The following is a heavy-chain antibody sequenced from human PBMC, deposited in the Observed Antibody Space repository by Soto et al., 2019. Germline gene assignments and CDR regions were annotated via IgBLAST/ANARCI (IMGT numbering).Heavy chain of an antibody. CDR1: GFTFSTYG. Sequence: QVQLVESGGGVVQPGRSLRLSCAASGFTFSTYGMHWVRQAPGKGLEWVAVISYDGNNKYYADSVKGRFTIARDNSKNTLFLQMDSLRPADTAVYYCAKDHLPSTVTTPGYWGQGTLVTVSS. CDR3: AKDHLPSTVTTPGY. CDR2: ISYDGNNK. V-gene: IGHV3-30*18. D-gene: IGHD4-17*01. J-gene: IGHJ4*02.